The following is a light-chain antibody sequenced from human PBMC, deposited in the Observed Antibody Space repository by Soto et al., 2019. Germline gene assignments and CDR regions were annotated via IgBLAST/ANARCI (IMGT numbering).Light chain of an antibody. V-gene: IGKV3-20*01. CDR3: QHYATSPRGT. Sequence: EIVLTQSPGTLSLSAGERATLSCRVSQSVSSSYLAWYQQKPGQAPRLLIYAASSRATGIPDRFSGSGYGTAFTLTISRLEPQDFALYYWQHYATSPRGTFGQGIKVDI. CDR2: AAS. J-gene: IGKJ1*01. CDR1: QSVSSSY.